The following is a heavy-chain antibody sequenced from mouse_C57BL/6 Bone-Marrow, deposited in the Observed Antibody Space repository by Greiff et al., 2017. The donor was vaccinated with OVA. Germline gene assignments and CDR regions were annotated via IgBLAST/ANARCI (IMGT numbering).Heavy chain of an antibody. D-gene: IGHD2-3*01. CDR1: GFSFNTYA. J-gene: IGHJ2*01. Sequence: EVKLVESGGGLVQPRGSLKLSCAASGFSFNTYAMNWVRQAPGKGLEWVARIRSKSNNYATYYADSVKDRFTISRDDSESMLYLQMHNLKTEDTAMDYCVRQWGGYYAPYFDDWGQGTTLTVSS. CDR3: VRQWGGYYAPYFDD. V-gene: IGHV10-1*01. CDR2: IRSKSNNYAT.